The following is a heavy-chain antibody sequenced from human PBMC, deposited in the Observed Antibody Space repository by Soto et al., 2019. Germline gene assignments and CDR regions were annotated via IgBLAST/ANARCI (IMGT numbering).Heavy chain of an antibody. Sequence: QVQLQESGPGLVKPSETLSLTCSVSGGSVSSGGYYCSWIRQPPGKGLEWIGYIYYSGSTNYNPSLKSRVTLSVDTSKNQFSLKLSSVTAADTAVYYCARGNYYDSSGYDPYLDYWGQGTLVTVSS. D-gene: IGHD3-22*01. CDR1: GGSVSSGGYY. CDR3: ARGNYYDSSGYDPYLDY. V-gene: IGHV4-61*08. CDR2: IYYSGST. J-gene: IGHJ4*02.